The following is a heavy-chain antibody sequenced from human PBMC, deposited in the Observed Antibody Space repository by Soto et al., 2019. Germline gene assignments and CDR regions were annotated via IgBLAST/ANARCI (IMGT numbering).Heavy chain of an antibody. D-gene: IGHD2-15*01. Sequence: QVQLQQWGAGLLKPSETLSLNCTVQGGSVSGHYWSWIRQSPGKGLEWIGEISHSGSTNYNPSLKSRVTISVDTSRNQFSLKVRSVTAADTAVYYCARDRGYQVVSWSSYYYDLDVWGQGATVTVSS. CDR3: ARDRGYQVVSWSSYYYDLDV. CDR1: GGSVSGHY. J-gene: IGHJ6*02. V-gene: IGHV4-34*01. CDR2: ISHSGST.